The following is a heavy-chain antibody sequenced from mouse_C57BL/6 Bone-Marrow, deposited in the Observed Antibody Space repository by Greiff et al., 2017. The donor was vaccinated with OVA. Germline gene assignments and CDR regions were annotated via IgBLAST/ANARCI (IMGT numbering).Heavy chain of an antibody. D-gene: IGHD2-1*01. CDR1: GFNIKDYY. V-gene: IGHV14-2*01. J-gene: IGHJ3*01. CDR2: IDPEDGET. CDR3: LIYYGNPAWLAY. Sequence: VQLQQSGAELVKPGASVKLSCTASGFNIKDYYMHWVKQRTEQGLEWIGRIDPEDGETKYAPKFQGQATITADTSSNTAYLQLSSLTSEDTAVYCFLIYYGNPAWLAYWGQGTLVTVSA.